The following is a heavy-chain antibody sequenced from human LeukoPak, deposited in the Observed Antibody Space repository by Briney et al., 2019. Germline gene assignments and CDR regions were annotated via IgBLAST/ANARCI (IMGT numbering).Heavy chain of an antibody. Sequence: GESLKISCQGSGYSFTTYWVGWVRQMPGKGLEWMGVIYPGDSDTRYSPSFQGQVTISADKSISTAYLQWSSLKASDTAMYYCARRGLGYYFDYWGQGSLVTVSS. V-gene: IGHV5-51*01. CDR2: IYPGDSDT. CDR1: GYSFTTYW. D-gene: IGHD3/OR15-3a*01. CDR3: ARRGLGYYFDY. J-gene: IGHJ4*02.